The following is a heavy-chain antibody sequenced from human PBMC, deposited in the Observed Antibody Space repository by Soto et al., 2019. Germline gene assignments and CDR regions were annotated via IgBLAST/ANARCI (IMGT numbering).Heavy chain of an antibody. CDR3: ARVVEYCSGGSCFNSAFDI. J-gene: IGHJ3*02. D-gene: IGHD2-15*01. Sequence: QVQLVQSGAEVKKPGASVKVSCKASGYTFTSYGISWVRQAPGQGLEWMGWISAYNGNTNYAQKLQGRVTMTTDTSTSTGYMELRSLRSDDTAVYFCARVVEYCSGGSCFNSAFDILGQGTMVTVSS. V-gene: IGHV1-18*01. CDR1: GYTFTSYG. CDR2: ISAYNGNT.